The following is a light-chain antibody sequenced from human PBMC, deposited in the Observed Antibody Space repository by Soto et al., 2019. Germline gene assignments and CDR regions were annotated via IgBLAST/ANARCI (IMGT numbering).Light chain of an antibody. CDR1: QSVSSNY. CDR2: GTS. CDR3: QQYGSSPPLT. V-gene: IGKV3-20*01. J-gene: IGKJ4*01. Sequence: EIVLTQSPGTLSLSPGERATLSCRASQSVSSNYLAWYQQKPGQAPRLLIYGTSSRATGIPDRFSGSGSGTDFTLTISRLEPEDFAVYYCQQYGSSPPLTFGGGTKVEIK.